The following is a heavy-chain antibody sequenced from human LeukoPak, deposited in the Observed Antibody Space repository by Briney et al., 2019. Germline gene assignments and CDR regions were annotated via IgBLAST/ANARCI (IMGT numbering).Heavy chain of an antibody. CDR2: IYTSGST. CDR3: ARELEYSSGWYWVHYFDY. J-gene: IGHJ4*02. D-gene: IGHD6-19*01. CDR1: GGSISSYY. V-gene: IGHV4-4*07. Sequence: SETLSLTCTVSGGSISSYYWSWIRQPAGKGLEWIGRIYTSGSTNYNPSLNSRVTMSVDTTKNQFSLKLSSVTAADAAVYYCARELEYSSGWYWVHYFDYWGQGTLVTVSS.